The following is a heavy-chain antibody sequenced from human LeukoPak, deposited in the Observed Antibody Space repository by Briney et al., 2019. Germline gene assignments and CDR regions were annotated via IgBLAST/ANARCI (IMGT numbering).Heavy chain of an antibody. CDR1: GYTFTSYA. Sequence: ASVKVSCKASGYTFTSYAMHWVRQAPGQRLEWMGWINAGNGNTKYSQKFQGRVTITRDTSASTAYMELSSLRPEDTAVYYCASSHDSGSWYDYWGQGTLVTVSS. CDR2: INAGNGNT. J-gene: IGHJ4*02. CDR3: ASSHDSGSWYDY. D-gene: IGHD6-13*01. V-gene: IGHV1-3*01.